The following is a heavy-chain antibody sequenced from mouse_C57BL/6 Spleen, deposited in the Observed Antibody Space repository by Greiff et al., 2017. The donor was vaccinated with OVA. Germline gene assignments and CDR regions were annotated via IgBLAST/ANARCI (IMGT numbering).Heavy chain of an antibody. Sequence: QVHVKQPGAELVKPGASVKMSCKASGYTFTSYWITWVKQRPGQGLEWIGDIYPGSGSTNYNEKFKSKATLTVDTSSSTAYMQLSSLTSEDSAVYYCARYYYGSREYYYAMDYWGQGTSVTVSS. CDR3: ARYYYGSREYYYAMDY. V-gene: IGHV1-55*01. CDR2: IYPGSGST. J-gene: IGHJ4*01. D-gene: IGHD1-1*01. CDR1: GYTFTSYW.